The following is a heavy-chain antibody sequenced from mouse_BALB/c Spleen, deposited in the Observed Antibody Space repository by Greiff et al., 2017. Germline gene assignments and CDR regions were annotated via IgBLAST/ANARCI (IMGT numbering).Heavy chain of an antibody. D-gene: IGHD2-4*01. Sequence: DVHLVESGGGLVKPGGSLKLSCAASGFTFSSYAMSWVRQTPEKRLEWVASISSGGSTYYPDSVKGRFTISRDNARNILYLQMSSLRSEDTAMYYCAIYYDYGDSFAYWGQGTLVTVSA. CDR2: ISSGGST. V-gene: IGHV5-6-5*01. J-gene: IGHJ3*01. CDR3: AIYYDYGDSFAY. CDR1: GFTFSSYA.